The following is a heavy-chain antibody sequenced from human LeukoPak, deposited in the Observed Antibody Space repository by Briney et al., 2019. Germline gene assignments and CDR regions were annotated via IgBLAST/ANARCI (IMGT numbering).Heavy chain of an antibody. CDR1: GFTVSSNH. V-gene: IGHV3-66*01. CDR3: ARGCQSKYDSSSYLNYFDY. CDR2: IYSGGST. Sequence: PGGSLRLSCAASGFTVSSNHMTWVRQAPGKGLEWVSVIYSGGSTYYADYVKGRFTISRDYSRYTLYLQMKSLRAEDTAVYYCARGCQSKYDSSSYLNYFDYWGQGTLVTVSS. J-gene: IGHJ4*02. D-gene: IGHD3-22*01.